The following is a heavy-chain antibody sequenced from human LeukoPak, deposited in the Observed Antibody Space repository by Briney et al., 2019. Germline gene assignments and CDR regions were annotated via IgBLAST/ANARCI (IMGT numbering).Heavy chain of an antibody. D-gene: IGHD7-27*01. Sequence: SETLSLTCAVYGGTFRGYYGSWIRQPLEKGLEWIGEIHYTGAPDYKPSLKRRVSISGDPSKNQVSMRVSSVTAADTAVYYCARGVLGPYYFDLWGRGTLVTVSS. V-gene: IGHV4-34*01. CDR1: GGTFRGYY. CDR3: ARGVLGPYYFDL. CDR2: IHYTGAP. J-gene: IGHJ2*01.